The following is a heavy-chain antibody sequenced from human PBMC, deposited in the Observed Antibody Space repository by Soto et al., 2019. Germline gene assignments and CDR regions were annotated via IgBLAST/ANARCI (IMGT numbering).Heavy chain of an antibody. CDR3: TREAHGGNFES. Sequence: QVQLVQSGAEVKKPGSSVKVSCKVSGGRFNTNASSWLRQAPGQGLEWMGGIIAIFDKANYAQKFQDRVTMTADESTSTAYMELSSLRSDDTAVYFCTREAHGGNFESWGQGTLVTASS. J-gene: IGHJ4*02. D-gene: IGHD2-15*01. V-gene: IGHV1-69*12. CDR1: GGRFNTNA. CDR2: IIAIFDKA.